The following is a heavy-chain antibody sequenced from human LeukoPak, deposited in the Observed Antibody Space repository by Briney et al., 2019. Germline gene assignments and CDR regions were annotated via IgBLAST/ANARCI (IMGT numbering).Heavy chain of an antibody. V-gene: IGHV1-18*01. D-gene: IGHD3-22*01. J-gene: IGHJ6*02. CDR3: ARLGLGLDYYDSSGPVYYYYGMDV. CDR2: ISPYNGNT. Sequence: ASVKVSCKTSGYTFSSHSMNWVRQAPGQGLEWLGWISPYNGNTKYAQKIQGRATMTTDTSTSTAYMELRSLRSDDTAVYYCARLGLGLDYYDSSGPVYYYYGMDVWGQGTTVTVSS. CDR1: GYTFSSHS.